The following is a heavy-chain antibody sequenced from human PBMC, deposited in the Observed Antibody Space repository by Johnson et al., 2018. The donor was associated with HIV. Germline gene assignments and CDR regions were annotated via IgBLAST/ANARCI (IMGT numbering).Heavy chain of an antibody. V-gene: IGHV3-NL1*01. CDR3: ASTDDAFDI. Sequence: QVQLVESGGGLVQPGRSLRLSCAASGFTFSSYWMSWVRQAPGKGLEWVSGINWNGGSTGYADSVKGRFTISRDNSKNTLYLQMNSLRAEDTAVYYCASTDDAFDIWGQGTMVTVSS. CDR1: GFTFSSYW. J-gene: IGHJ3*02. D-gene: IGHD4-17*01. CDR2: INWNGGST.